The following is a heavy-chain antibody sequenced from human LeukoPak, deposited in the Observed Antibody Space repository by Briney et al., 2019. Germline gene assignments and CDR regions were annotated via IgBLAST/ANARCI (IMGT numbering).Heavy chain of an antibody. D-gene: IGHD3-22*01. CDR2: ICGCGGST. CDR3: AKDRSFGFYDSSGYYPDAFDI. CDR1: GFNFSSYA. Sequence: TRGSLRLSCAASGFNFSSYAMSWVRQAPGKGLEWVSAICGCGGSTYYADSVKGRFTISRDDSKNTLYLQMNSLRAEDTAVYYCAKDRSFGFYDSSGYYPDAFDIWGQGTMVTVSS. J-gene: IGHJ3*02. V-gene: IGHV3-23*01.